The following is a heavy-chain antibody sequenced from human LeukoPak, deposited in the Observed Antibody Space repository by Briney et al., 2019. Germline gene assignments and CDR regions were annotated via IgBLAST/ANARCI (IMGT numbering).Heavy chain of an antibody. Sequence: SETLSLTCAVYGGSFSGYYWGWIRQPPGKGLEWIGNIYRSGSTYYNPSLKSRVTISVDTSKNQFSLKLSSVTAADTAVYYCARDSSSFDWFDPWGQGTLVTVSS. CDR3: ARDSSSFDWFDP. V-gene: IGHV4-34*01. CDR2: IYRSGST. D-gene: IGHD6-6*01. J-gene: IGHJ5*02. CDR1: GGSFSGYY.